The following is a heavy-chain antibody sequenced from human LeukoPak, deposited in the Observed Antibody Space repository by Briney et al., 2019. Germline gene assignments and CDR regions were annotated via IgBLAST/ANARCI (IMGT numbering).Heavy chain of an antibody. D-gene: IGHD1/OR15-1a*01. J-gene: IGHJ4*02. CDR1: GFTFSSYA. V-gene: IGHV3-23*01. CDR2: ISGSGDGT. CDR3: AKDLWHNYARYFDY. Sequence: GGSLRLSCAASGFTFSSYAMNWVRQAPGKGLEWVSGISGSGDGTYYADSVKGRFTISRDNSMDTLYLQMNSLRVEDTAVYYCAKDLWHNYARYFDYWGQGTLVTVSS.